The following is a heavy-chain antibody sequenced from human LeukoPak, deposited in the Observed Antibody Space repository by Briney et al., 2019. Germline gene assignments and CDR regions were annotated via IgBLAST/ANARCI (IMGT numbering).Heavy chain of an antibody. J-gene: IGHJ4*02. V-gene: IGHV4-59*01. CDR2: IYYSGST. D-gene: IGHD4-17*01. Sequence: SETLSLTCTVSGGSISSNYWSWIRQPPGKGLEWIGHIYYSGSTNSNPSLKSRVTISVDTSKNQFSLNLSSVTAADTAVYYCARDRGYGDYLNYFDYWGQGTLVTVSS. CDR1: GGSISSNY. CDR3: ARDRGYGDYLNYFDY.